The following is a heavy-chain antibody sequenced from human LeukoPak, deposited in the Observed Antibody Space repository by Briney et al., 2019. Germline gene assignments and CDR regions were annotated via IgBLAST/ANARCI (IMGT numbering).Heavy chain of an antibody. CDR1: GGSFSGYY. D-gene: IGHD2-2*01. V-gene: IGHV4-34*01. CDR2: INHSGST. Sequence: SETLSLTCAVYGGSFSGYYWSWIRQPPGKGLEWIGEINHSGSTNYNPSLKSRVTISVDTSKNQFSLKLSSVTAADTAVYYCARGHVGDIVVVPAATASDYWGQGTLVTVSS. CDR3: ARGHVGDIVVVPAATASDY. J-gene: IGHJ4*02.